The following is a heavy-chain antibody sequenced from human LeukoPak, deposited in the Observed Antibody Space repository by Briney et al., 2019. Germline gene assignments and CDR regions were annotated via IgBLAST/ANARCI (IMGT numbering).Heavy chain of an antibody. V-gene: IGHV3-7*01. J-gene: IGHJ4*02. Sequence: GGSLRLSCEASGFSFSNYWMSWVRQAPGRGLEWVANINPDGSDRRYMDPVNGRFTISRDNARNSLYLQMNYLRVEDTAVYYCASGHFDWLLGGEGALVTVSS. D-gene: IGHD3-9*01. CDR1: GFSFSNYW. CDR2: INPDGSDR. CDR3: ASGHFDWLL.